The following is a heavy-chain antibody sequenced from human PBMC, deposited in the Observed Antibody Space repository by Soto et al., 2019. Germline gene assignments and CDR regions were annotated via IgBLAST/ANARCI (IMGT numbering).Heavy chain of an antibody. CDR2: ISRDGSHK. J-gene: IGHJ4*02. Sequence: GGSLRLSCAASGFTFRNYAIHWVRQAPGKGLEWVAVISRDGSHKYYLDSVKGRFTISRDNSKDTVNLLMNSLRDDDSAMYYCALSRNSAVADSFDFWGQGTLVTVFS. CDR3: ALSRNSAVADSFDF. D-gene: IGHD1-26*01. CDR1: GFTFRNYA. V-gene: IGHV3-30*04.